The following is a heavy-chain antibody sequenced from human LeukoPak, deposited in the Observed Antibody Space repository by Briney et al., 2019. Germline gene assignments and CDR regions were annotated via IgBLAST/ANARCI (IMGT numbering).Heavy chain of an antibody. CDR2: IYSGGST. J-gene: IGHJ4*02. CDR3: ARVVDHDYGDYYLDY. D-gene: IGHD4-17*01. Sequence: LAGGSPRLSCAASGFTVSSNDMSWVRQAPGKGLECISVIYSGGSTDYADSVKGRLTISRDNSKNTLYLQMNSLRAEDTAVYYCARVVDHDYGDYYLDYWGQGTLVTVSS. V-gene: IGHV3-53*01. CDR1: GFTVSSND.